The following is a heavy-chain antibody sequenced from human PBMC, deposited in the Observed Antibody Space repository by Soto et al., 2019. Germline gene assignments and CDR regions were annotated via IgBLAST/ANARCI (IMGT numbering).Heavy chain of an antibody. D-gene: IGHD6-19*01. CDR3: ARGRRIAVAGTRGWFDP. V-gene: IGHV1-18*01. CDR2: ISAYNGNT. Sequence: ASVKVSCKASGYTFTSYGISWVRQAPGQGLEWMGWISAYNGNTNYAQKLQGRVTMTTDTSTSTAYMELRSLRSDDTAVYYCARGRRIAVAGTRGWFDPWGQGTLVTVSS. J-gene: IGHJ5*02. CDR1: GYTFTSYG.